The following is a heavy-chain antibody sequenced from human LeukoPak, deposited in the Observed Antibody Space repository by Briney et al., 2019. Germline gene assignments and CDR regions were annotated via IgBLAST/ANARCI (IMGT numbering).Heavy chain of an antibody. J-gene: IGHJ5*02. CDR2: IYYSGST. CDR3: ARGRRLLWFGKGWCDP. D-gene: IGHD3-10*01. Sequence: SETLSLTCTVSGGSISSGDYYWSWIRQPPGKGLEWIGYIYYSGSTYYNPSLKSRVTISVDTSKNQFSLKLSSVTAADTAVYYCARGRRLLWFGKGWCDPWGQGTLVNVSS. CDR1: GGSISSGDYY. V-gene: IGHV4-30-4*01.